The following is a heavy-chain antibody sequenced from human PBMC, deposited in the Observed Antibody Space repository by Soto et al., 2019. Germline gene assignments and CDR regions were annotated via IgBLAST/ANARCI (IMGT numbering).Heavy chain of an antibody. Sequence: ASVKVSCKASGYTFTGYYMHWVRQAPGQGLEWMGCINPNSGGTNYAQKFQGWVTMTRDTSISTAYMELSRLRSDDTAVYYCARDGGGGIIAAAMSQYYYYYGMDVWGQGTTVTVSS. CDR3: ARDGGGGIIAAAMSQYYYYYGMDV. CDR2: INPNSGGT. CDR1: GYTFTGYY. V-gene: IGHV1-2*04. J-gene: IGHJ6*02. D-gene: IGHD6-13*01.